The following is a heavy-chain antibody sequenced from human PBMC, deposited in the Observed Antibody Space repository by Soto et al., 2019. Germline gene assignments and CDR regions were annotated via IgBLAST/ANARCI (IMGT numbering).Heavy chain of an antibody. D-gene: IGHD1-26*01. J-gene: IGHJ4*02. CDR3: ARDLGQVWDLDY. V-gene: IGHV3-33*01. CDR1: GFTFSSYG. CDR2: IWYDGSNK. Sequence: GGSLRLSCAASGFTFSSYGMHWVRQAPGKGLEWVAVIWYDGSNKYYADSVKGRFTISRDNSKNTLYLQMNSLRAEDTAVYYCARDLGQVWDLDYWGQGTLVTVSS.